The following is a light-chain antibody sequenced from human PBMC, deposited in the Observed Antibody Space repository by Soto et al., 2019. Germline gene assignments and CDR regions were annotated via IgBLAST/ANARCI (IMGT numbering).Light chain of an antibody. V-gene: IGLV2-23*01. Sequence: QSVLTQPASVSGSPGQAITVSCTGTKNNLGSYDLVSWYQKYPDKAPTLLIYEATKRPSGISDRFSGSKSGFTASLTISGIRAEDEADYYCCSLEGSNALVVFGGGTKVTVL. J-gene: IGLJ2*01. CDR3: CSLEGSNALVV. CDR1: KNNLGSYDL. CDR2: EAT.